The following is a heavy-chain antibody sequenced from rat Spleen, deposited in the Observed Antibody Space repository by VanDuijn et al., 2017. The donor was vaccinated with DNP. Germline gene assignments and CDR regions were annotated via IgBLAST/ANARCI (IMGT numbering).Heavy chain of an antibody. CDR2: ISASGGST. D-gene: IGHD1-6*01. CDR3: TRQDYYFNKWGWFAY. J-gene: IGHJ3*01. Sequence: EVQLVESGGGLVQPGRSLKLSCAASGFSFSYYGMAWVRQAPTKGLEWVASISASGGSTSYRDSVKGRFTISRDNEKSTLYLQMDSRRSEDTATYYCTRQDYYFNKWGWFAYWGKGILVTVSS. CDR1: GFSFSYYG. V-gene: IGHV5S13*01.